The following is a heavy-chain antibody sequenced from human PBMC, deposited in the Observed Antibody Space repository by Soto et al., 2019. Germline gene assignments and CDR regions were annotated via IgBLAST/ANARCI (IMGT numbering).Heavy chain of an antibody. CDR1: GASISGFY. V-gene: IGHV4-4*07. CDR3: VRDGTKTLRDWFDP. D-gene: IGHD1-1*01. CDR2: IYSTGTT. Sequence: SETLSLTCTVSGASISGFYWSWIRKSAGNGLEWIGLIYSTGTTDYNPSLKSRVMMSVDTSKKQFSLKLRSVTAADTAVYYCVRDGTKTLRDWFDPWGQGMSVTVSS. J-gene: IGHJ5*02.